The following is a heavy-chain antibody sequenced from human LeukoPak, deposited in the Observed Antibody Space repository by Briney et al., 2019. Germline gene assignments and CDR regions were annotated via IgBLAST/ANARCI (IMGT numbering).Heavy chain of an antibody. CDR3: AKVQAQEPLWFGELLYQASLYYYGMDV. CDR2: IWYDGSNK. V-gene: IGHV3-33*06. J-gene: IGHJ6*02. CDR1: GFTFSSYG. D-gene: IGHD3-10*01. Sequence: HSGGSLRLSCAASGFTFSSYGMHWVRQAPGKGLEWVAVIWYDGSNKYYADSVKGRFTISRDNSKNTLYLQMNSLRAEDTAVYYCAKVQAQEPLWFGELLYQASLYYYGMDVWGQGTTVTVSS.